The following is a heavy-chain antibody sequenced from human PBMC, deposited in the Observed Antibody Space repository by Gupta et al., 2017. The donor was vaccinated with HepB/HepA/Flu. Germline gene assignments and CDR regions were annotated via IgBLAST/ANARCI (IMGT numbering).Heavy chain of an antibody. D-gene: IGHD3-3*01. Sequence: QVQLQQWGAGLLKPSETLSLTCAVYGGSFSGYYWSWIRQPPGKGLEWIGEINHSGSTNYNPSLKSRVTISVDTSKNQFSLKLSSVTAADTAVYYCARGGYYDFWSGYYPYYYYYYMDVWGKGTTVTVSS. CDR1: GGSFSGYY. CDR3: ARGGYYDFWSGYYPYYYYYYMDV. V-gene: IGHV4-34*01. CDR2: INHSGST. J-gene: IGHJ6*03.